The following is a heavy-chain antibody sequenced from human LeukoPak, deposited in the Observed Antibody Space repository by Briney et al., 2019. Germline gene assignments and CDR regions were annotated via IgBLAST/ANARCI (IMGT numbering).Heavy chain of an antibody. V-gene: IGHV3-74*01. CDR3: ARKLGRGGSAFDV. CDR2: IYPEGSDA. J-gene: IGHJ3*01. Sequence: TGGSLRLSCEASGFSLSKHWMHWVRQAPGKGLVGFAHIYPEGSDANYVDSVKGRFTISRDNAKNTLYLQLYIRRAEDTAFYCCARKLGRGGSAFDVSGQGKMVNVSS. CDR1: GFSLSKHW. D-gene: IGHD3-16*01.